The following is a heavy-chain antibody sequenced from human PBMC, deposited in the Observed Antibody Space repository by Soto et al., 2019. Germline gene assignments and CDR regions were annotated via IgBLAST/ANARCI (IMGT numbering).Heavy chain of an antibody. CDR1: GDTFISSG. Sequence: ASVKVSCKASGDTFISSGISWVRQAPGQGLEWMGWMNPNSGNTGYAQKFQGRVTMTRNTSISTAYMELSSLRSEDTAVYYCVRYAKERPNWGQGTLVTVSS. CDR2: MNPNSGNT. J-gene: IGHJ4*02. V-gene: IGHV1-8*02. D-gene: IGHD1-1*01. CDR3: VRYAKERPN.